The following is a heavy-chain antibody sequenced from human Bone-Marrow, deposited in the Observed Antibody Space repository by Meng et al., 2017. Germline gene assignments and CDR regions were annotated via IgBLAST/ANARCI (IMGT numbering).Heavy chain of an antibody. D-gene: IGHD6-13*01. CDR2: IYYSGST. CDR1: GGSTSSSSYY. CDR3: ARDGLGSSWYWGWFDP. J-gene: IGHJ5*02. V-gene: IGHV4-39*07. Sequence: SEILSLTCTVSGGSTSSSSYYWGWIREPPGKGLEWIGRIYYSGSTYYNPSLKSRVTISVDTYKNQFSLKLGSVTAADTAVYYCARDGLGSSWYWGWFDPWGQGTRVTVSS.